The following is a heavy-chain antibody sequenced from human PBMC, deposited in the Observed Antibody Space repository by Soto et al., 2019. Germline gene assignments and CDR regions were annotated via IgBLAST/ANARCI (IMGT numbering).Heavy chain of an antibody. J-gene: IGHJ4*02. CDR2: IYYTGTT. D-gene: IGHD3-22*01. Sequence: LSETLSLTCTVSGGSIRDYYWSWIRQPPGKGLEWIGYIYYTGTTTYNPSLKSRLTISEDTSKNQFSLKLRSVTSADTAVYYCARLGGYYQAFDNWGQGTLVTVSS. CDR3: ARLGGYYQAFDN. CDR1: GGSIRDYY. V-gene: IGHV4-59*08.